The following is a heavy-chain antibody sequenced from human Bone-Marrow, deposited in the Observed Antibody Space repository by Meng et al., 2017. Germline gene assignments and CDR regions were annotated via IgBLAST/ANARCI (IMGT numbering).Heavy chain of an antibody. D-gene: IGHD4-17*01. CDR2: MNPNSGNT. Sequence: ASVKVSFKASGYTFTSYDINWVRQATGQGLEWMGWMNPNSGNTGYAQKFQGRVTITRNTSISTAYMELSSLRSEDTAVYYCARHYDDYLFKVNNAFDIWGQGTMVTVSS. J-gene: IGHJ3*02. CDR1: GYTFTSYD. CDR3: ARHYDDYLFKVNNAFDI. V-gene: IGHV1-8*03.